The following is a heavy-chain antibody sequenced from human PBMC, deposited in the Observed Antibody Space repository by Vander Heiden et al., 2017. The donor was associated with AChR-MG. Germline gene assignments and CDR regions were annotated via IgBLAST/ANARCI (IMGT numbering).Heavy chain of an antibody. D-gene: IGHD1-26*01. CDR3: AIGVNRCAGASSFQH. V-gene: IGHV1-24*01. CDR2: FDPEDGET. Sequence: QVQLVQSGAEVKKPRASVKVSCKVSGYTPPELSMHGVRQAPGKGLEGMGGFDPEDGETIYAQKCQGRVTMTEDTSTDTADMELSSLRSEDTAVYYWAIGVNRCAGASSFQHWGQGTLVTVSS. CDR1: GYTPPELS. J-gene: IGHJ1*01.